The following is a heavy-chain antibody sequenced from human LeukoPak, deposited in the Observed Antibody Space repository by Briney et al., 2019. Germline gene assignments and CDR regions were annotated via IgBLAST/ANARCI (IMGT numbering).Heavy chain of an antibody. CDR3: ARAAYVEMATIYP. D-gene: IGHD5-24*01. CDR2: INAGNGNT. J-gene: IGHJ5*02. V-gene: IGHV1-3*01. CDR1: GYTFTSYA. Sequence: ASVKVSCKASGYTFTSYAMHWVRQAPGQRLEWMGWINAGNGNTKYSQKFQGRVTISRDTSANIANMGLSSLRSEDTAVYYCARAAYVEMATIYPWGQGSLVTVSS.